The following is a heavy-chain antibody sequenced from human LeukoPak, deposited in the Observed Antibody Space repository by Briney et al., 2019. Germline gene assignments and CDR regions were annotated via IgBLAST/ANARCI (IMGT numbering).Heavy chain of an antibody. CDR1: GFTFSSYA. V-gene: IGHV3-30-3*01. CDR2: ISYDGSNK. CDR3: ASPPGYSSSWYWFDP. D-gene: IGHD6-13*01. J-gene: IGHJ5*02. Sequence: GGSLRLSCAASGFTFSSYAMHWVRQAPGKGLEWVAVISYDGSNKYYADSVKGRFTISRDNSKNTLYLQMNSLRAEDTAVYYCASPPGYSSSWYWFDPWGQGTLVTASS.